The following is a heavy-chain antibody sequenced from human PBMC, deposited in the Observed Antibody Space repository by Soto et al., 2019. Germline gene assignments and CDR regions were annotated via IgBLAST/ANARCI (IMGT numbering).Heavy chain of an antibody. CDR3: ASPGPNHCSSTSCYAAFDY. D-gene: IGHD2-2*01. Sequence: QVQLVQSGAEVKKPGASVKVSCKASGYIFTSYAMHWVRQAPGQRLEWMGWINAGNGNTKYSQKFQGRVTITRDTSASTAYMELSSLRSEDTAVYYCASPGPNHCSSTSCYAAFDYWGQGTLVTVSS. V-gene: IGHV1-3*01. CDR2: INAGNGNT. CDR1: GYIFTSYA. J-gene: IGHJ4*02.